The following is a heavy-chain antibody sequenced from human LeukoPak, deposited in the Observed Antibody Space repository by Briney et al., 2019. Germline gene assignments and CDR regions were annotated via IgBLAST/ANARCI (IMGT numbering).Heavy chain of an antibody. D-gene: IGHD2-2*01. CDR3: AREVYCSSTSCYLGWFGP. Sequence: ASVKVSCKASGYTFTSYGISWVRQAPGQGLEWMGWISAYNGNTNYAQKLQGRVTMTTDTSTSTAYMELRSLRSDDTAVYYCAREVYCSSTSCYLGWFGPWGQGTLVTVSS. J-gene: IGHJ5*02. V-gene: IGHV1-18*01. CDR2: ISAYNGNT. CDR1: GYTFTSYG.